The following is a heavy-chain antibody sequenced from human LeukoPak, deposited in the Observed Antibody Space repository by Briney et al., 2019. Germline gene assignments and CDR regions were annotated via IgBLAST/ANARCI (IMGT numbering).Heavy chain of an antibody. D-gene: IGHD2-2*01. Sequence: ASVKVSCKASGYTFTSYGISWVRQAPGQGLEWMGWISAYNGNTNYAQKLQGRVTMTTDTSTSTAYMKLRSLRSDDTAVYYCALTSGYCSSTSCYRVWFDPWGQGTLVTVSS. V-gene: IGHV1-18*01. CDR2: ISAYNGNT. J-gene: IGHJ5*02. CDR3: ALTSGYCSSTSCYRVWFDP. CDR1: GYTFTSYG.